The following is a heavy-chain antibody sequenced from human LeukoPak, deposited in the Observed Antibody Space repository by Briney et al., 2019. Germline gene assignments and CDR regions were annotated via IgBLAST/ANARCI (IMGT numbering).Heavy chain of an antibody. CDR3: ARLVVPVKFDY. J-gene: IGHJ4*02. Sequence: SETLSLTCTVSGGSISSSSYYWGWTRQPPGKGLEWIGSIYYSGSTYYNPSLKSRVTMSVDTSKNQFSLKLSSVTAADTAVYYCARLVVPVKFDYWGQGTLVTVSS. V-gene: IGHV4-39*01. CDR2: IYYSGST. CDR1: GGSISSSSYY. D-gene: IGHD2-15*01.